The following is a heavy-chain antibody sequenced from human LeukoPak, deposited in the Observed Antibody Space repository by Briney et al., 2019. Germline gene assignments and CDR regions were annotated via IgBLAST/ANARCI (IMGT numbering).Heavy chain of an antibody. CDR1: GGSISSISSNNYH. J-gene: IGHJ6*02. CDR2: IYYSGST. D-gene: IGHD4-23*01. Sequence: SETLSLTCIVSGGSISSISSNNYHWGWIRQPPGKGLEWIGSIYYSGSTYYNPSLKSRVTISVDTPKNQFSLKLSSVAAADTALYYCAREMGVVTAHGIDVWGQGTTVTVSS. V-gene: IGHV4-39*02. CDR3: AREMGVVTAHGIDV.